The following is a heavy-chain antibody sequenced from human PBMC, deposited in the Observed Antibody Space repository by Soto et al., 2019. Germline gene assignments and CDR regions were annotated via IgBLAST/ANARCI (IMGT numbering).Heavy chain of an antibody. V-gene: IGHV4-59*01. CDR1: DGSISSSY. J-gene: IGHJ3*02. Sequence: SETLSIAFTVSDGSISSSYWSWIRQPPGKGLEWIGYIYYSGSTNYNPSLKSRVTISVDTSKNQFSLKLSSVTAADTAVYYCARSIKPGAAFDTWGQGTMVTVSS. CDR3: ARSIKPGAAFDT. D-gene: IGHD1-20*01. CDR2: IYYSGST.